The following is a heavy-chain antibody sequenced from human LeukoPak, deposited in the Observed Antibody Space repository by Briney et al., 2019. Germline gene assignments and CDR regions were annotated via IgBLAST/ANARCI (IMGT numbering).Heavy chain of an antibody. CDR3: AKGRVPAATDY. CDR1: GFTFSTYP. Sequence: PGGSLRLSCAASGFTFSTYPMNWVRQAPGKGLEWVSYISSRSSTIYYADSVKGRFTISRDNAKNSLYLQMNSLRAEDTAVYYCAKGRVPAATDYWGQGTLVTVSS. V-gene: IGHV3-48*01. D-gene: IGHD2-2*01. J-gene: IGHJ4*02. CDR2: ISSRSSTI.